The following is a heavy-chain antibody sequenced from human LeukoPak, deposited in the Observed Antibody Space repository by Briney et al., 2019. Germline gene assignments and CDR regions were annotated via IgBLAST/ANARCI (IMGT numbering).Heavy chain of an antibody. CDR3: ARDRKGSSEPDFDY. V-gene: IGHV4-31*03. D-gene: IGHD6-13*01. J-gene: IGHJ4*02. CDR1: GGSLSSGGYY. Sequence: SETLSLTCTVSGGSLSSGGYYWGWLRQHPGTGLEWIVYIYYSGSTYYNPSLKSRVTISVDTSKNQFSLKLSSVTAADTAVYYWARDRKGSSEPDFDYWGQGTLVTVSS. CDR2: IYYSGST.